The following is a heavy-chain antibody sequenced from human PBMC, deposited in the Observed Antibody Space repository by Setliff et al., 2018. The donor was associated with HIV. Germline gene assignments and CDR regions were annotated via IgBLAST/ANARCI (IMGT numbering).Heavy chain of an antibody. V-gene: IGHV1-2*02. J-gene: IGHJ5*02. Sequence: ASVKVSCKASGYTFIDYFIHWVRQAPGQGLEWMGWISPDNGDTNIPQRFRGRVTMTRDTSTSTIYMELTSLRSDDTAVYYCARWSCGRATCYDSPYNWFEPWGQGTLVTVSS. D-gene: IGHD2-2*01. CDR3: ARWSCGRATCYDSPYNWFEP. CDR2: ISPDNGDT. CDR1: GYTFIDYF.